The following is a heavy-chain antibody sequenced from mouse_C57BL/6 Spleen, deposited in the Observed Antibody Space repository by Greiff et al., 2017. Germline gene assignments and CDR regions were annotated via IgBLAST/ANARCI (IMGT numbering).Heavy chain of an antibody. CDR2: IYPGGGYT. CDR1: GYTFTNYW. CDR3: AGGDSSGYGYYFDY. J-gene: IGHJ2*01. Sequence: VKLVESGAELVRPGTSVKMSCKASGYTFTNYWIGWAKQRPGHGLEWIGDIYPGGGYTNYNEKFKGKATLTADKSSSTAYMQFSSLTSEDSAIYYCAGGDSSGYGYYFDYWGQGTTLTVSS. V-gene: IGHV1-63*01. D-gene: IGHD3-2*02.